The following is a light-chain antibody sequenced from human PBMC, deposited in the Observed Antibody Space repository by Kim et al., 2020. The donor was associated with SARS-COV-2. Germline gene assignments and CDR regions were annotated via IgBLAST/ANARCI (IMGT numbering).Light chain of an antibody. CDR1: QTIDTW. CDR3: QQYHDSFLT. Sequence: VGGRVTMRARARQTIDTWLAWDQRKPGKAPKPLIYDASVLGTGVPSRFSGSGSGTEFTLTISSLQPDDYTSYYCQQYHDSFLTSGGGT. CDR2: DAS. J-gene: IGKJ4*01. V-gene: IGKV1-5*01.